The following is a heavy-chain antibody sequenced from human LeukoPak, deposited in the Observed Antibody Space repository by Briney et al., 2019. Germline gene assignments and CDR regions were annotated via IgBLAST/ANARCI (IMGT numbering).Heavy chain of an antibody. D-gene: IGHD4-17*01. V-gene: IGHV3-23*01. J-gene: IGHJ6*02. CDR3: AKDDYAYYYGMDV. CDR1: GFTFSSYA. Sequence: GGSLRLSCAVSGFTFSSYAMSWVRQAPGKGLEWVSAISGSGGSTYYADSVKGRFTISRDNSKNTLYLQMNSLRAEDTAVYYCAKDDYAYYYGMDVWDQGTTVTVSS. CDR2: ISGSGGST.